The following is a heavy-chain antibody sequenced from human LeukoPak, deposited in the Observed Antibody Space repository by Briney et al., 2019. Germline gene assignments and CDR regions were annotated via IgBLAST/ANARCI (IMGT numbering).Heavy chain of an antibody. CDR1: GGTFSSYA. D-gene: IGHD1-26*01. V-gene: IGHV1-69*05. Sequence: ASVKVSCKASGGTFSSYAISWVRQAPGQGLEGMGGIIPMFGTANYAQEFQGRVTIITDESTSTAYMELSSLRSEDTAVYYCARGEYSGSYFVYWGQGTLVTVSS. CDR2: IIPMFGTA. J-gene: IGHJ4*02. CDR3: ARGEYSGSYFVY.